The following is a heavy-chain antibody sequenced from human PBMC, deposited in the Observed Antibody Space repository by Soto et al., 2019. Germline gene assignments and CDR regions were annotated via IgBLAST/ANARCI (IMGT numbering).Heavy chain of an antibody. CDR1: GYTLTELS. J-gene: IGHJ6*02. V-gene: IGHV1-24*01. CDR2: FDPEDGET. CDR3: ATAGGYYRYYYGMDV. Sequence: GASVKVSCKVSGYTLTELSMHWVRQAPGKGLEWMGGFDPEDGETIYAQKFQGRVTMTEDTSTDTAYMELSSLGSEDTAVYYCATAGGYYRYYYGMDVWGQGTTVTVSS. D-gene: IGHD3-3*01.